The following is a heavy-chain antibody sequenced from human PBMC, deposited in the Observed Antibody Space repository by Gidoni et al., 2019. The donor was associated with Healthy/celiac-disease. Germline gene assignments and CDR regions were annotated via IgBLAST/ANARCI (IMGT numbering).Heavy chain of an antibody. D-gene: IGHD6-6*01. V-gene: IGHV4-31*03. CDR1: GGSISRGGYY. J-gene: IGHJ1*01. Sequence: QVQLQESGPGLVKPSQTLSLTCTVSGGSISRGGYYWSWIRQHPGKGLEWIGYIYYSGSTYYNPSLKSRVTISVDTSKNQFSLKLSSVTAADTAVYYCARVIGYSSSSYFQHWGQGTLVTVSS. CDR3: ARVIGYSSSSYFQH. CDR2: IYYSGST.